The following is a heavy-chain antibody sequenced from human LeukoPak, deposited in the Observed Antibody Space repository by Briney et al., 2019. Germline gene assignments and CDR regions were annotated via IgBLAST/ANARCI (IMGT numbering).Heavy chain of an antibody. V-gene: IGHV1-18*01. D-gene: IGHD3-9*01. CDR1: GYSFTSYG. CDR3: ARARYDILTGYFPIDY. J-gene: IGHJ4*02. Sequence: GASVKVSCKASGYSFTSYGISWVRQAPGQGLEWMGWISAYNGNTNYVQKLQGRVTMTTDTSTSTAYMELRSLRSDDTAVYYCARARYDILTGYFPIDYWGQGTLVTVSS. CDR2: ISAYNGNT.